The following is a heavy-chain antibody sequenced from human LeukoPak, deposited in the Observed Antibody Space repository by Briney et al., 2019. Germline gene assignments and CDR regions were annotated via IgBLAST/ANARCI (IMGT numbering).Heavy chain of an antibody. Sequence: HPGGSLRLSCAASGFTFSSYWMSWVRQAPEKGLEWVANIKQDGSEKYYVDSVKGRFTISRDNAKNSLYLQMNSLRAEDTAVYYCARGAYCSSTSCYTMYNWFDPWGQGTLVTVSS. CDR1: GFTFSSYW. V-gene: IGHV3-7*01. CDR3: ARGAYCSSTSCYTMYNWFDP. J-gene: IGHJ5*02. CDR2: IKQDGSEK. D-gene: IGHD2-2*02.